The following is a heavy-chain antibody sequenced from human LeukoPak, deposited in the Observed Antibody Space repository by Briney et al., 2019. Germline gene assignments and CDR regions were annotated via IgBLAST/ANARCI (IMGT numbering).Heavy chain of an antibody. CDR1: GGSFSGYY. J-gene: IGHJ5*02. D-gene: IGHD1-26*01. CDR2: VNHSGST. V-gene: IGHV4-34*01. CDR3: ARGSKMLGYNWFDP. Sequence: SETLSLTCAVYGGSFSGYYWSWIRQPPGKGLEWIGEVNHSGSTNYNPSLKSRVTISVDTSKNQFSLKLSSVTAADTAVYYCARGSKMLGYNWFDPWGQGTLVTVSS.